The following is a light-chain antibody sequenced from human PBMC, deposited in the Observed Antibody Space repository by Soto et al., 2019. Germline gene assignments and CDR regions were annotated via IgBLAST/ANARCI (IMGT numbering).Light chain of an antibody. CDR1: QFISNY. V-gene: IGKV1-39*01. CDR2: AAS. Sequence: DIQMNQSPSSLSASVGDRVTFTCRASQFISNYLNWYQQKPGKAPKLLIYAASHLRSGVPSRFSGSASGTDFTLTISRLQPEDFATYDCQQSYSASTFGQGTRLEIK. J-gene: IGKJ2*01. CDR3: QQSYSAST.